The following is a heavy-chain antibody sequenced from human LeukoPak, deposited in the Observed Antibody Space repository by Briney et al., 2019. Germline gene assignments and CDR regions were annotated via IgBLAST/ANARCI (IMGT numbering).Heavy chain of an antibody. CDR3: ARALLGYSSSCMDV. V-gene: IGHV3-7*03. J-gene: IGHJ6*03. D-gene: IGHD6-13*01. Sequence: GGSLRLSCAASGFTFSSYWMSWVRQAPGKGLEWVANIKQDGSEKYYVDSVKGRFTISRDNAKNSLYLQMNSLRVEDTAVYYCARALLGYSSSCMDVWGKGTTVTISS. CDR2: IKQDGSEK. CDR1: GFTFSSYW.